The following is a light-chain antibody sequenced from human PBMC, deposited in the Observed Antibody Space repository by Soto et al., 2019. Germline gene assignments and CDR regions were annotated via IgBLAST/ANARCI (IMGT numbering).Light chain of an antibody. CDR3: HQYDNCPPWT. V-gene: IGKV3-15*01. J-gene: IGKJ1*01. CDR2: GAA. Sequence: EIVMTQSPVTLSVSPGERATLSCSASQNIYSTLAGYQQKPGQAPRLLIDGAASRATGIPARFSRSGSGTEFTVTISSLQSEDFAVDYCHQYDNCPPWTFGQGTKVDLK. CDR1: QNIYST.